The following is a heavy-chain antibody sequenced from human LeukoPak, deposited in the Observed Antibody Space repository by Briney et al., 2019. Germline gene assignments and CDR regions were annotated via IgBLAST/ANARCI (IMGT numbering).Heavy chain of an antibody. Sequence: SETLSLTCTVSGGSVSSAGYYWSWLRQHPGKGLEWIGRIYTSGSTNYNPSLKSRVTMSVDTSKNQFSLKLSSVTAADTAVYYCARGGRRDGYNFNYWGQGTLVTVSS. CDR2: IYTSGST. CDR1: GGSVSSAGYY. V-gene: IGHV4-61*08. CDR3: ARGGRRDGYNFNY. J-gene: IGHJ4*02. D-gene: IGHD5-24*01.